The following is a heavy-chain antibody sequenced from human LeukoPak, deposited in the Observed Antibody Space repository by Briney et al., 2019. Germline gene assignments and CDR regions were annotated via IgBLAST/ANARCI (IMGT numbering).Heavy chain of an antibody. J-gene: IGHJ3*01. CDR3: GMSGDRVPLQDDVFDV. CDR1: GYSFTSCC. V-gene: IGHV5-51*01. Sequence: GESLKISCKVSGYSFTSCCIGWVRQMPGKGLEWMGIIYPGDSGPTYSPSFQGQVTISVDKSISTAYLQWSSLQASDTAMYYCGMSGDRVPLQDDVFDVWGQGTMVTV. CDR2: IYPGDSGP. D-gene: IGHD1-26*01.